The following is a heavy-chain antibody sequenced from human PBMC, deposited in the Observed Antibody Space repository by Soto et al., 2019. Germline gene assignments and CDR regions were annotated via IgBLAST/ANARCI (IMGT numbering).Heavy chain of an antibody. CDR1: GSTFSSYA. D-gene: IGHD1-1*01. CDR3: AREETGTFDR. V-gene: IGHV3-33*01. J-gene: IGHJ4*02. Sequence: QVQLVESGGGVVQPVRSLRLSCAASGSTFSSYAMHWVRQAPGKGLEWWAVIWYDGSHEDYADSVKGRFTISRDNSKNPLFLQMNTLRVEDTAVYYCAREETGTFDRWGQGTLVTVSS. CDR2: IWYDGSHE.